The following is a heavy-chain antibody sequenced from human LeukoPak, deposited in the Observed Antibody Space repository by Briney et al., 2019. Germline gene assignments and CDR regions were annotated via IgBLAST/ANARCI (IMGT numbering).Heavy chain of an antibody. D-gene: IGHD6-19*01. Sequence: GASVKVSCKASGYTFTGYYIHWVRQAPGQGLEWMGWINPNSGVTTSAQKFQGRVTMTRDKSINTVYMEMSRLTSDDTAVYFCARVGSSGWYHWFDPWGQGTLVTVSS. CDR1: GYTFTGYY. J-gene: IGHJ5*02. CDR3: ARVGSSGWYHWFDP. V-gene: IGHV1-2*02. CDR2: INPNSGVT.